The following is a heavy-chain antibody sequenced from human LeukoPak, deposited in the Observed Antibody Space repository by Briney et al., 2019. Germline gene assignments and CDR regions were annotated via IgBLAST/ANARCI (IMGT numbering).Heavy chain of an antibody. Sequence: SQTLSLTCTLSGASISVSSYYWTWMRQPAGKGLEWIGRISASGGPTYTPSLKRRVTISVDTSKNQFSLKLSSVTAADTAVYYCARVDGYSSSSEVYRPYYYYYYMDVWGKGTTVTVSS. J-gene: IGHJ6*03. D-gene: IGHD6-6*01. CDR2: ISASGGP. V-gene: IGHV4-61*02. CDR3: ARVDGYSSSSEVYRPYYYYYYMDV. CDR1: GASISVSSYY.